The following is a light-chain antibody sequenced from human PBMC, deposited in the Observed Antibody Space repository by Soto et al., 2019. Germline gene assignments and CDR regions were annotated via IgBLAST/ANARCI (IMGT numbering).Light chain of an antibody. CDR1: QSVRNN. CDR3: QQYDNCPRT. Sequence: EVVMTQSPATLSVSPGERATLSCRASQSVRNNLAWYQQKPGQAPRLLIFGASTRATDIPARVSGSGSGTEFTLTISSLQAEDYAVYYCQQYDNCPRTFGQGTKVDI. CDR2: GAS. J-gene: IGKJ1*01. V-gene: IGKV3-15*01.